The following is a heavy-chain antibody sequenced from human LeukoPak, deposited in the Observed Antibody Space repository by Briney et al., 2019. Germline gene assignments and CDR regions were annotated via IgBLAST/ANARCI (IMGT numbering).Heavy chain of an antibody. V-gene: IGHV3-11*04. CDR2: ISGNDGVI. Sequence: GGSLRLSCAASGFTFSDNYMTWVRHAPGKGLEWLSYISGNDGVIQYADSVKGRFTISRDNAKNLLYLQRDSLRVEDTAIYCARDPRTVRIWGQGTLVTVSS. CDR1: GFTFSDNY. J-gene: IGHJ4*02. CDR3: ARDPRTVRI. D-gene: IGHD1-1*01.